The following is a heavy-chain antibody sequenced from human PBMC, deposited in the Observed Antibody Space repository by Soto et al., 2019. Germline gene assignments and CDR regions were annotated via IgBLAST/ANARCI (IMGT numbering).Heavy chain of an antibody. Sequence: SETLSLTCTVSGGSISSSSYYWGWIRQPPGKGLEWIGSIYYSGSTYYNPSLKSRVTISVDTSKNQFSLTLSSVTAADTAVYYCARHGAWAGYHQVGDYWGQGTLVTVSS. D-gene: IGHD3-9*01. J-gene: IGHJ4*02. CDR3: ARHGAWAGYHQVGDY. CDR1: GGSISSSSYY. V-gene: IGHV4-39*01. CDR2: IYYSGST.